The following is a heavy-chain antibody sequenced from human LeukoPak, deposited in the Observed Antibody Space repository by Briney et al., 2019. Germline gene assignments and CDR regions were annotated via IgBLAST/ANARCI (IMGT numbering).Heavy chain of an antibody. Sequence: GGSLRLSCAASGFTFSSYAMHWVRQAPGKGLEWVAVISYDGSNKYYADSVKGRFTISRDNSKNTLYLQMNSLRAEDTAMYYCARELRYFDWLLNGFDYWGQGTLVTVSS. J-gene: IGHJ4*02. CDR3: ARELRYFDWLLNGFDY. V-gene: IGHV3-30-3*01. CDR2: ISYDGSNK. CDR1: GFTFSSYA. D-gene: IGHD3-9*01.